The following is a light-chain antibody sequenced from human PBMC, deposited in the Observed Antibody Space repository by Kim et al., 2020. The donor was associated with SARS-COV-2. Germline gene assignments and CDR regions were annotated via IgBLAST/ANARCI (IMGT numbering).Light chain of an antibody. V-gene: IGKV3-15*01. CDR2: GAY. Sequence: VMMTQSPATLSVSPGERVTLSCRASQSVSSRYLSWYQHKPGQAPRLLIYGAYSRATGVPARFSGSGSGTEFTLTISSLQSDDVALYYSQQYGTWPWTFGEGTKGGIK. CDR3: QQYGTWPWT. J-gene: IGKJ1*01. CDR1: QSVSSRY.